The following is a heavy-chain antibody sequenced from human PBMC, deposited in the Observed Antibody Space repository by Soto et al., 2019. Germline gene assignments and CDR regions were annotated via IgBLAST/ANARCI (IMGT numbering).Heavy chain of an antibody. Sequence: QVQLQESGPGLVKPSQTLSLTCTVSGGSISSGDYYWSWISQPPGTGLEWIAYIYYSGRIYYNPSLMRRVIISGYTSKNQFSQKMSSVTAAHTAVYYCASDHGIYGMDVCGQRTTVPDSS. CDR2: IYYSGRI. V-gene: IGHV4-30-4*01. CDR3: ASDHGIYGMDV. J-gene: IGHJ6*02. CDR1: GGSISSGDYY.